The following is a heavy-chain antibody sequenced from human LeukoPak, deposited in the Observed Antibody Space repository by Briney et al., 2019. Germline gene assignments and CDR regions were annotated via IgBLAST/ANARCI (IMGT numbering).Heavy chain of an antibody. V-gene: IGHV3-48*01. CDR3: ARLSWIQLWLSPAYFDY. J-gene: IGHJ4*02. CDR2: ISLSSGAI. Sequence: GGSLRLSCAASGFTFSSYSMTWVRQAPGKGLEWVSYISLSSGAIYYVDSVKGRFTISRDNAKNSLYLQMNTLRAEDTAVYYCARLSWIQLWLSPAYFDYWGQGTLVTVSS. CDR1: GFTFSSYS. D-gene: IGHD5-18*01.